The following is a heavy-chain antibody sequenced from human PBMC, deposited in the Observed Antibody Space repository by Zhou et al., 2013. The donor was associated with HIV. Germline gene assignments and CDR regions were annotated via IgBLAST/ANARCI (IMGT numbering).Heavy chain of an antibody. V-gene: IGHV4-34*01. CDR3: ARGPGNWGNYYYYMDV. J-gene: IGHJ6*03. Sequence: QVQLQESGPGLLKPSETLSLTCAVYGGSFSGYYWSWIRQPPGKGLEWIGEINHSGSTNYIPSLKSRVTISADTSKKQFSLKLSSVTAADTAVYYCARGPGNWGNYYYYMDVWGKGTTVTVSS. CDR2: INHSGST. D-gene: IGHD7-27*01. CDR1: GGSFSGYY.